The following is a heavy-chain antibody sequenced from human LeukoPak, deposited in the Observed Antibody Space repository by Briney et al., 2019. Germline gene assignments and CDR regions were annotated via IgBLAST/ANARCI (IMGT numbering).Heavy chain of an antibody. Sequence: GGSLRLSCAASGFTFSSYWMSWVRQAPEKGLEWVANIKQDGSEKYYVGSVKGRFTISRDNAENSLYLQMNSLRAEDTAVYFCARDYWNYYFYALDVWGQGTTVTVSS. CDR2: IKQDGSEK. V-gene: IGHV3-7*04. D-gene: IGHD2-15*01. CDR3: ARDYWNYYFYALDV. CDR1: GFTFSSYW. J-gene: IGHJ6*02.